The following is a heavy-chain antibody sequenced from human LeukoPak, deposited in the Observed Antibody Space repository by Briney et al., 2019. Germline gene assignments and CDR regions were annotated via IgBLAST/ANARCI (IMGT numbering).Heavy chain of an antibody. D-gene: IGHD3-9*01. CDR3: AKADKLIRFFDWLLPPYYFDY. V-gene: IGHV3-23*01. J-gene: IGHJ4*02. CDR1: GFTFSSYA. CDR2: ISGSGGST. Sequence: GGSLRLSCAASGFTFSSYAMSWVRQAPGKGLEWVSAISGSGGSTYYADSVKGRFTISRDNSKDTLYLQMNSLRAEDTAVYYCAKADKLIRFFDWLLPPYYFDYGAQEPLVTVSS.